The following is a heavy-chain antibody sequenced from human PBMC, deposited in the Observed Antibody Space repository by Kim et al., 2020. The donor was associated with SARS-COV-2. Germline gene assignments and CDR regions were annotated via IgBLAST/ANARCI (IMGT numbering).Heavy chain of an antibody. J-gene: IGHJ4*02. CDR3: ARAHEEFATDY. V-gene: IGHV5-10-1*01. Sequence: NSSPSFQGHVTISADKSISTAYLQWSSLKASDTAMYYCARAHEEFATDYWGQGTLVTVSS.